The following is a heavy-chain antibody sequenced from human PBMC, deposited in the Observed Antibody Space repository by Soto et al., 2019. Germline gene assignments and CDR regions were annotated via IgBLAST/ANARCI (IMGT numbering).Heavy chain of an antibody. CDR2: IYASGST. Sequence: SETLSLTCTVYGGSISSHYWSWIRQPAGKGLEWIGRIYASGSTNYNPSLKSRVTMSPDTSRNQFSLKLTSVTAADTAMYYCARAGGYEVQGNNWFDPWGQGTLVTVS. J-gene: IGHJ5*02. CDR3: ARAGGYEVQGNNWFDP. D-gene: IGHD5-12*01. CDR1: GGSISSHY. V-gene: IGHV4-4*07.